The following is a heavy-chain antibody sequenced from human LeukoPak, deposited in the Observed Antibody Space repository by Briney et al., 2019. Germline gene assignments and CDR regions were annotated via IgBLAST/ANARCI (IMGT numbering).Heavy chain of an antibody. CDR2: ISSSSSTI. V-gene: IGHV3-48*04. J-gene: IGHJ4*02. CDR1: GFTFSSYS. Sequence: PGGSLRLSCAASGFTFSSYSMNWVRQAPGKGLEWVSYISSSSSTIYYADSVKGRFTISRDNAKNSLYLQMNSLRAEDTAVYYCARKVRGYSSNWGQGTLVTVSS. CDR3: ARKVRGYSSN. D-gene: IGHD5-18*01.